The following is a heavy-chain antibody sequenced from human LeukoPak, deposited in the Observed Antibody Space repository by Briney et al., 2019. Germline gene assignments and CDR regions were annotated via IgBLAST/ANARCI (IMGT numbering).Heavy chain of an antibody. CDR2: IYYTGST. V-gene: IGHV4-59*08. CDR3: ARHGSSGSYGA. D-gene: IGHD1-26*01. CDR1: GGSISSYY. Sequence: PSETLSLTCTVSGGSISSYYWGWIRQPPGKGLEWIGYIYYTGSTNYNPSLKSRITISVDTSKNQFSLKLSSVTAADTAVYYCARHGSSGSYGAWGQGTLVTVSS. J-gene: IGHJ5*02.